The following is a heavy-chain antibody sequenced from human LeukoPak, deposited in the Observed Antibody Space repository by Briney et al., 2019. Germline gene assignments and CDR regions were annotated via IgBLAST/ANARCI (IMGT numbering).Heavy chain of an antibody. D-gene: IGHD5-24*01. V-gene: IGHV3-53*01. CDR3: ARDRGDGYNFGYYYYGMDV. J-gene: IGHJ6*02. CDR1: GFTVSSNY. CDR2: IYSGGST. Sequence: PRGSLRLSCAASGFTVSSNYMSWVRRAPGKGLEWVSVIYSGGSTYYADSVKGRFTISRDNSKNTLYLQMNSLRAEDTAVYYCARDRGDGYNFGYYYYGMDVWGQGATVTVSS.